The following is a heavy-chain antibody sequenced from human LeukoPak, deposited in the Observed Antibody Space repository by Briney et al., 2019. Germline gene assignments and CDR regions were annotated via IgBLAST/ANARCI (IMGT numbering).Heavy chain of an antibody. Sequence: GGSLSLSCAASGFTFSTYGMHWVRQAPGKGLEWVAVIWYDGSNKYYADSVKGRFTISRDNSKNTLYLQMNSLRAEDTAVYYCARVRSCWYQNIDYWGQGTLVTVSS. CDR1: GFTFSTYG. D-gene: IGHD6-19*01. CDR2: IWYDGSNK. J-gene: IGHJ4*02. CDR3: ARVRSCWYQNIDY. V-gene: IGHV3-33*01.